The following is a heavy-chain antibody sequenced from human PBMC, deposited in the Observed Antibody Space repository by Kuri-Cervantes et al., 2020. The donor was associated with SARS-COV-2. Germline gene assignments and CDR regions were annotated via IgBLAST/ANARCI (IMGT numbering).Heavy chain of an antibody. J-gene: IGHJ4*01. Sequence: ASVKGSCKVSGYTVTELSMHWVRQAPGKGLEWMGGFDPEYGEITYAQKFQGRVTMTEDTSTDTEYMELSSLRSDDTAVYYCATVDYDSYGYSWHFDSWGHGTLVTVSS. CDR1: GYTVTELS. V-gene: IGHV1-24*01. CDR3: ATVDYDSYGYSWHFDS. CDR2: FDPEYGEI. D-gene: IGHD3-22*01.